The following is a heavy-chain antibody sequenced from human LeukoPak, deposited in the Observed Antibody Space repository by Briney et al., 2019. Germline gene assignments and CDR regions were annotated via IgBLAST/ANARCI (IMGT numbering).Heavy chain of an antibody. Sequence: SETLSLTCAVCGGSFSGYYWSWIRQPPGKGLEWIGEINHSGSTNYNPSLKSRVTTSVDTSKNQFSLKLSSVTAADTAVYYCARGMAGNDYWGQGTLVTVSS. J-gene: IGHJ4*02. CDR2: INHSGST. D-gene: IGHD5-24*01. CDR1: GGSFSGYY. V-gene: IGHV4-34*01. CDR3: ARGMAGNDY.